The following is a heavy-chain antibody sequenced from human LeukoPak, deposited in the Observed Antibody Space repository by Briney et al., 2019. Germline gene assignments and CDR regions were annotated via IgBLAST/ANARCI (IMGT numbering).Heavy chain of an antibody. Sequence: GASVKVSCKASRYTFTSYYMHWVRQAPGQGLEWMIIINPSGNITTYAQKFQSRVTMPRDTSTSTVYMELSSLRSEDTAVYYCASGGRGWYVPAYWGQGTLVTVSS. J-gene: IGHJ4*02. CDR1: RYTFTSYY. CDR2: INPSGNIT. V-gene: IGHV1-46*01. CDR3: ASGGRGWYVPAY. D-gene: IGHD6-19*01.